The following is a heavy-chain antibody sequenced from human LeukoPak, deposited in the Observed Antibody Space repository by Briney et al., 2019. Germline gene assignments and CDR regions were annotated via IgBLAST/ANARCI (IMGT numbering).Heavy chain of an antibody. CDR2: ISGSGGST. D-gene: IGHD1-26*01. Sequence: GGSLRLSCAASGFTFSSYAMSWVRQAPGKGLEWVSAISGSGGSTYYADSVKGRVTISRDNSKNTLCLQMTSLTAEDTAVYYCAKAASPTTRYFDYWGQGTLVTVSS. CDR3: AKAASPTTRYFDY. V-gene: IGHV3-23*01. J-gene: IGHJ4*02. CDR1: GFTFSSYA.